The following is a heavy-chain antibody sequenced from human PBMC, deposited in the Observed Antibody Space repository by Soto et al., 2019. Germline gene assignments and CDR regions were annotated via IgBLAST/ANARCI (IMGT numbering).Heavy chain of an antibody. V-gene: IGHV1-69*13. D-gene: IGHD6-13*01. CDR1: GGTFSSYA. CDR2: IIPIFGTA. Sequence: GASVKVSCKASGGTFSSYAISWVRQAPGQGLEWMGGIIPIFGTANYAQKFQGRVTITADESTSTAYMELSSLRSEDTAVYYRARDRPRAGSSWAKDYYYYGMDVWGQGTTVTVSS. J-gene: IGHJ6*02. CDR3: ARDRPRAGSSWAKDYYYYGMDV.